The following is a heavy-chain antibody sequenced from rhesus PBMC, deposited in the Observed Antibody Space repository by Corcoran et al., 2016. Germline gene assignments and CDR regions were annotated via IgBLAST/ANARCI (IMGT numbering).Heavy chain of an antibody. D-gene: IGHD5-12*01. V-gene: IGHV4S9*01. CDR2: IYGNRVST. J-gene: IGHJ4*01. Sequence: QVQLQESGPGLVKPSETLSLTCGVSGGSISDSSYWNWVRQPPGKGREWIGNIYGNRVSTNSHPSLKSRVTISKDTSKNQFFLKLGSVTAADTAIYYCASDARRPRWILDYWGRGVLVTVSS. CDR3: ASDARRPRWILDY. CDR1: GGSISDSSY.